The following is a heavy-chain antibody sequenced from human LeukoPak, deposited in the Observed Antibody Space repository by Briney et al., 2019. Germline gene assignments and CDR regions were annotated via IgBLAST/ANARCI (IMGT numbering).Heavy chain of an antibody. J-gene: IGHJ4*02. CDR2: MYYSGST. Sequence: PSHTLSFTCTVSAASISSSGYYWGWIRQPPGKGLEWTGSMYYSGSTYYNPSLKSRVTISVDTSKNQFSLKLSSVTAADTAVYYCASQLMSSSGYYYDFDYWGQGTLVTVSS. D-gene: IGHD3-22*01. CDR3: ASQLMSSSGYYYDFDY. CDR1: AASISSSGYY. V-gene: IGHV4-30-4*08.